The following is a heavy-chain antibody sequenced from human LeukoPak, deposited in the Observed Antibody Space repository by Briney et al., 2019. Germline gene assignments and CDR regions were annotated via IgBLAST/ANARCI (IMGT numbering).Heavy chain of an antibody. D-gene: IGHD6-13*01. J-gene: IGHJ4*02. V-gene: IGHV1-58*01. Sequence: GTSVKVSCKASGFTFTSSAVQWVRQARGQRLEWIGWIVVGSGNTNYAQKFQERVTITRDMSTSTAYMELSSLRSEDTAMYYCAADIGSSSWDYWGQGTLVTVSS. CDR2: IVVGSGNT. CDR1: GFTFTSSA. CDR3: AADIGSSSWDY.